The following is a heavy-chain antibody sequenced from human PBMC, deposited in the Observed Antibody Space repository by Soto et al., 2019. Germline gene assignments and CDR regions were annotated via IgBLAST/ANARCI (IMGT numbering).Heavy chain of an antibody. D-gene: IGHD5-18*01. CDR3: ARAIAGGYGHTTLDY. Sequence: QVQLVQSGAEVKKPGASVKVSCKASGYNFIIYGFAWVRQAPGQGLEWMGWINTYNGNTEYAQKFQGRVTMTTDTFTSPAHMELRTLRIDDTAVYHCARAIAGGYGHTTLDYWGQGTLVTVSS. CDR1: GYNFIIYG. J-gene: IGHJ4*02. V-gene: IGHV1-18*01. CDR2: INTYNGNT.